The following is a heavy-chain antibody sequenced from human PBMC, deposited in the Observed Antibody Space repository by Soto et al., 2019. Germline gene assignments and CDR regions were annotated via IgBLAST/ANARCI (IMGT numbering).Heavy chain of an antibody. CDR3: ARWVSPTRSSSSPAPYGMDV. CDR2: INPNSGGT. J-gene: IGHJ6*02. V-gene: IGHV1-2*02. CDR1: GYTFTGYY. D-gene: IGHD6-6*01. Sequence: GASVKVSCKASGYTFTGYYMHWVRQAPGQGLEWMGWINPNSGGTDYAQKFQGRVTMTRDTPISTAYMELSRLRSDDTAVYYCARWVSPTRSSSSPAPYGMDVWGQGTTVTVSS.